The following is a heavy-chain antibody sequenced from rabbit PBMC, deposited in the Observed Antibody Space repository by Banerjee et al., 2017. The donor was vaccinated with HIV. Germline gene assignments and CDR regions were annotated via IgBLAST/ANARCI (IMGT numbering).Heavy chain of an antibody. CDR2: IYTGSSGST. J-gene: IGHJ4*01. V-gene: IGHV1S45*01. CDR1: GIDFSNYW. Sequence: QQQLEESGGGLVKPGGTLTLTCKASGIDFSNYWMSWVRQAPGKGLESIACIYTGSSGSTYYASWAKGRFTISKTSSTTVTLQMTSLTAADTATYFCARGDGAYAGYDGLWGPGTLVTVS. D-gene: IGHD7-1*01. CDR3: ARGDGAYAGYDGL.